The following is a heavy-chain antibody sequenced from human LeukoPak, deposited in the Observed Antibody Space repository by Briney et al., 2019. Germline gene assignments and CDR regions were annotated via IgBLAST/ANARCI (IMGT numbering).Heavy chain of an antibody. CDR3: AKDPNWDRGY. CDR2: IGTSASST. Sequence: PGGSLKLSCATSGFTFSSYSMTWVRQAPGKGLEYVSGIGTSASSTTYAYSVEGRFTISRDNYKNALNLQMNSLRVEDTAVYYCAKDPNWDRGYWGQGTLVTVSS. CDR1: GFTFSSYS. D-gene: IGHD7-27*01. J-gene: IGHJ4*02. V-gene: IGHV3-23*01.